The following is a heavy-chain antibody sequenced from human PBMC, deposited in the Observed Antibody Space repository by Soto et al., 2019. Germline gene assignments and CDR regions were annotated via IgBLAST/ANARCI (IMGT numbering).Heavy chain of an antibody. V-gene: IGHV3-49*04. CDR1: GFTFGYYA. J-gene: IGHJ4*02. Sequence: GGSPRLSCTASGFTFGYYAMIWVRQAPGKGLEWVGFIRSKAYGGTTEYAASVKGRFTISRDDSKSIAYLQMNSLKTEDTAVYYCTRDHPNWYYYDSSGYYYNYWGQGTLVTVSS. D-gene: IGHD3-22*01. CDR3: TRDHPNWYYYDSSGYYYNY. CDR2: IRSKAYGGTT.